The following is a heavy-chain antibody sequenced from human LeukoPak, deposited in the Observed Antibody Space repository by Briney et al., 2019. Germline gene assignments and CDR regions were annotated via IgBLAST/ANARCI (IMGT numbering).Heavy chain of an antibody. CDR3: ARGEGPTRYYYYGMDV. Sequence: PSETLSLTCTVSGGSISSYYWTWIRQPPGKGLEWIGYIYYSGSTDYNPSVKSRVTISIDTSKNQFSLKLSSVTAADTAVYYCARGEGPTRYYYYGMDVWGQGTTVTVSS. CDR2: IYYSGST. V-gene: IGHV4-59*01. CDR1: GGSISSYY. J-gene: IGHJ6*02.